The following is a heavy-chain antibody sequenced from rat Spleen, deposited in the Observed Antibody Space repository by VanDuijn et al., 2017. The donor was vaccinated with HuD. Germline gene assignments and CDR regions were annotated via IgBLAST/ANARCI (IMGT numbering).Heavy chain of an antibody. J-gene: IGHJ2*01. CDR2: ISSGGST. Sequence: QVRLKESGPGLVQPSQTLSLTCTVSGFSLTSYTVSWVRQPPGKGLEWIAAISSGGSTYYNSALKSRLSISRDTSQNQVYLQMNSLQTEDTATYYCARRNNYPHYFDYWGQGVLVTVSS. V-gene: IGHV2-6*01. CDR3: ARRNNYPHYFDY. D-gene: IGHD1-10*01. CDR1: GFSLTSYT.